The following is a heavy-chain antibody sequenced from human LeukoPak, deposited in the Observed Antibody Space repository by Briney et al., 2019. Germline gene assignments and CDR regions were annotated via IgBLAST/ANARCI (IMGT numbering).Heavy chain of an antibody. V-gene: IGHV4-4*07. CDR3: ARGDYYDGGGRNWFDV. Sequence: SETLSLTCTVSGDSMSYYYWNFIRQPAGKGLEWIGRIQTSGTNYDNAALKSRGSMLVDENKNQFSLRLTSVTAADTAIYFCARGDYYDGGGRNWFDVWGQGTLVT. CDR1: GDSMSYYY. J-gene: IGHJ5*02. D-gene: IGHD3-16*01. CDR2: IQTSGTN.